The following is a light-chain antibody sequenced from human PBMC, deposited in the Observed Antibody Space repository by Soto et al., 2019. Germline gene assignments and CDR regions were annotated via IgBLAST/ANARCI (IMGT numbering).Light chain of an antibody. CDR1: GSDIASYNS. J-gene: IGLJ2*01. CDR3: SSYAGNYNLV. V-gene: IGLV2-8*01. Sequence: QSALTQPPSASGSPGQSVTISCTGSGSDIASYNSVSWYQRHPGKAPKLMIYDVNKRPSGVPDRFSGSKSGSTASLTVSGLQAEDEADYYCSSYAGNYNLVFGGGTKLTGL. CDR2: DVN.